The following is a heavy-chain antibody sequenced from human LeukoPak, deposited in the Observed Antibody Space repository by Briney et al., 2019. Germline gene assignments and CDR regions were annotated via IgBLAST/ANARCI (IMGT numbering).Heavy chain of an antibody. J-gene: IGHJ6*03. D-gene: IGHD2-21*01. CDR1: GYTFTSYY. Sequence: ASVKVSCKASGYTFTSYYINWVRQATGQGLEWMGWMNPNSGNSGDAQKFEGRATMTSNTSIGTAYMVLSRLSYDDAAEYYVARDSQNHYYYNMEVSGKGTTGTVSS. CDR2: MNPNSGNS. V-gene: IGHV1-8*01. CDR3: ARDSQNHYYYNMEV.